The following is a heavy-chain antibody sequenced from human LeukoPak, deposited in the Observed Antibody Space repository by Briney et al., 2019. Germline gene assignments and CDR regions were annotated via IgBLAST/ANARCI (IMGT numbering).Heavy chain of an antibody. Sequence: ASVKVSCKASGYTFTSYGISWVRQAPGQGLEWMGWISAYNGNTNYAQKLQGRVTMTTDTSTGTAYMELRSLRSDDTAVYYCARDWDGDYVYYYYYGMDVWGQGTTVTVSS. CDR1: GYTFTSYG. CDR3: ARDWDGDYVYYYYYGMDV. D-gene: IGHD4-17*01. V-gene: IGHV1-18*01. J-gene: IGHJ6*02. CDR2: ISAYNGNT.